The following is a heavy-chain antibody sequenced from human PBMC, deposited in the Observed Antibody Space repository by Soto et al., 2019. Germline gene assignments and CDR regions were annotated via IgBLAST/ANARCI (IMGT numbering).Heavy chain of an antibody. V-gene: IGHV3-23*01. CDR2: ISGSVGAT. J-gene: IGHJ4*02. CDR3: AKDKGDELFLGYYDY. D-gene: IGHD1-7*01. Sequence: PVGLLRLCSGASGVTFIGYGMSWIRPAPGKGLEWVSAISGSVGATYYADSVKGRFTISRDNSKNTMYLQMNSLRAEDTAIYYCAKDKGDELFLGYYDYWGQGTRVTVSA. CDR1: GVTFIGYG.